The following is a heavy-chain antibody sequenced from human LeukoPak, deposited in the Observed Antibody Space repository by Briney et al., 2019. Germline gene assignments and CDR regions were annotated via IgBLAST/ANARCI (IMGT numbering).Heavy chain of an antibody. V-gene: IGHV3-74*01. CDR1: GFTFGSYW. CDR3: ARVREYSYGPDY. CDR2: INSDGRRI. D-gene: IGHD6-6*01. Sequence: GGALRLSCAASGFTFGSYWMHWVRQVPGRGVVWVSRINSDGRRINSADSVKGGFTIFRDNAKNTIFLQMNSLRGEDTAVYYCARVREYSYGPDYWGQGTLVTVSS. J-gene: IGHJ4*02.